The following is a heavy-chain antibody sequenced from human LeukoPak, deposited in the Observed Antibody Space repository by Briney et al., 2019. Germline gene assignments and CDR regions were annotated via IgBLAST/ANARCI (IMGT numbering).Heavy chain of an antibody. V-gene: IGHV3-7*05. CDR3: ARGFYGSGGYYPYYFDY. D-gene: IGHD3-10*01. CDR1: GFTFSNFW. Sequence: GGSLRLSCAASGFTFSNFWMTWVRQAPGKGLEWVAIIKQDGSQKYYVDSVKGRFTISRDNANNSLYLQMNSLRAEDTALYYCARGFYGSGGYYPYYFDYWGQGTLVTVS. CDR2: IKQDGSQK. J-gene: IGHJ4*02.